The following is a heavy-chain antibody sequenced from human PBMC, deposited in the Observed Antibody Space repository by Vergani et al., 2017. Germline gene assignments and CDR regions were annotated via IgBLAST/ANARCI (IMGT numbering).Heavy chain of an antibody. V-gene: IGHV3-74*01. D-gene: IGHD2-2*01. CDR2: INSDGSST. Sequence: EVQLVESGGGLVQPGGSLRLSCAASGFTFSSYWMHWVRQAPGKGLVWVSRINSDGSSTSYADSVKGRFTISRDNAKNTLYLQMNSLRAEDTAVYYCANSYCSSLSCYAFYGMEVWGQGTTVTVSS. CDR1: GFTFSSYW. J-gene: IGHJ6*02. CDR3: ANSYCSSLSCYAFYGMEV.